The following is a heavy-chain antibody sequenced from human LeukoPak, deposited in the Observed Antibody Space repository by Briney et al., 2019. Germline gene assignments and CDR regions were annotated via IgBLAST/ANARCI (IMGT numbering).Heavy chain of an antibody. Sequence: SDTLSLTCAVYGGSFSGYYWSWIRQPPGKGLEWIGEINHSGSTNYNPSLKSRVTMSVDTSKNQFSLKLSSVTAADTAVYYCARGPWFRGSGSYYPRSFDYWGQGTLVTVSS. J-gene: IGHJ4*02. CDR3: ARGPWFRGSGSYYPRSFDY. CDR1: GGSFSGYY. CDR2: INHSGST. D-gene: IGHD3-10*01. V-gene: IGHV4-34*01.